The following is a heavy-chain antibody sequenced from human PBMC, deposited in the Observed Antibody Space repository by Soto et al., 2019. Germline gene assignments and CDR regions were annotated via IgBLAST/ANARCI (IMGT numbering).Heavy chain of an antibody. CDR3: AREFIVGATTGMDY. CDR2: IIPIFGTA. J-gene: IGHJ4*02. D-gene: IGHD1-26*01. Sequence: ASVKVSCKASGYTFTSYAMHWVRQAPGQRLEWMGGIIPIFGTANYAQKFQGRVTITADESTSTAYMELSSLRSEDTAVYYCAREFIVGATTGMDYWGQGTLVTVSS. V-gene: IGHV1-69*13. CDR1: GYTFTSYA.